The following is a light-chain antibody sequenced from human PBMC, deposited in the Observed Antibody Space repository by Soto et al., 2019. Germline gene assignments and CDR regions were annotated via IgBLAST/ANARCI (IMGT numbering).Light chain of an antibody. CDR3: QTWGSGIVV. V-gene: IGLV4-69*01. Sequence: QPVLTQSPSASASLGASVKLTCTLSSGHSNYAIAWHQQQSEKGPRYLMKLNSDVSHSKGDGIPDRFSGSSSGAERYLTISSLQSEDEADYSCQTWGSGIVVFGGGTKLTVL. CDR2: LNSDVSH. J-gene: IGLJ2*01. CDR1: SGHSNYA.